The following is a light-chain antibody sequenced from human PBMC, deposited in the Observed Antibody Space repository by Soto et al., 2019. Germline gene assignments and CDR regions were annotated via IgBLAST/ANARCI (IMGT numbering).Light chain of an antibody. CDR3: QTWGSGIVV. CDR2: LNSDGSH. Sequence: QPVLTQSPSASASLGASVKLTCTLSSGHSNYAIAWHQQQPEKGPQFLMKLNSDGSHSKGDGIPDRFSGSSSGAERYLTISSLQSEVEADYFCQTWGSGIVVFGGGTNLTVL. J-gene: IGLJ2*01. CDR1: SGHSNYA. V-gene: IGLV4-69*01.